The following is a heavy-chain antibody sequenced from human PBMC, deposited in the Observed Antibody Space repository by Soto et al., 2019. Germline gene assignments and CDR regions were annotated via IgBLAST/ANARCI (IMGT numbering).Heavy chain of an antibody. CDR3: AGFSEVAATEINWFDP. CDR1: GASINSGDYY. Sequence: LSLTCTVSGASINSGDYYWSWIRQPPGKGLEWTGYIYYSGSTYYNPSLKSRVTISVDTSKNQFSLKLSSVTAADTAVYYCAGFSEVAATEINWFDPWGQGTLVTVSS. CDR2: IYYSGST. V-gene: IGHV4-30-4*01. D-gene: IGHD2-15*01. J-gene: IGHJ5*02.